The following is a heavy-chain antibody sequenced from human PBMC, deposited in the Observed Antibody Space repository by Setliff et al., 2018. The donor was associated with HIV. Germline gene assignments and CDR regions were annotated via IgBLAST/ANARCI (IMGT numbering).Heavy chain of an antibody. Sequence: ASETLSLTCTVSGGSISSGGYYWSWIRQHPGKGLEWIGYIHYSGSTHYNPSLKSRVTISVDTSKNQFSLKLSSVTAADTAVYYCARDAGYCGGDCYPMVLDVWGKGTTVTVSS. CDR2: IHYSGST. V-gene: IGHV4-31*03. CDR1: GGSISSGGYY. J-gene: IGHJ6*04. CDR3: ARDAGYCGGDCYPMVLDV. D-gene: IGHD2-21*01.